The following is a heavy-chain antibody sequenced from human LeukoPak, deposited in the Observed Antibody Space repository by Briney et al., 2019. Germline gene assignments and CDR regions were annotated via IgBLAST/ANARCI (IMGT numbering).Heavy chain of an antibody. CDR2: ISSGSTYR. CDR1: GFTFNSYT. CDR3: ARDSERRDGFSLYFFDY. V-gene: IGHV3-21*01. J-gene: IGHJ4*02. D-gene: IGHD5-24*01. Sequence: GGSLRPSCTASGFTFNSYTMNWVRQAPGKGLEWVSSISSGSTYRYYADSVKGRFTISRDNAENSLFLQMDSLRAEDTALYYCARDSERRDGFSLYFFDYWGRGTPVTVSS.